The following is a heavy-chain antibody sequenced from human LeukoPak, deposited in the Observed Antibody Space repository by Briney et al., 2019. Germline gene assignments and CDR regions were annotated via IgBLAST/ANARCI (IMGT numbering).Heavy chain of an antibody. Sequence: GGSLRLSCAASGFTFSDHYMDWVRQVPGKGLEWVGRSRNKANSYGTEYAASVKGRFTISREESKNSLYLQMNSLKTEDTALYYCVRAHIRSYSFDYWGQGALVTVSS. V-gene: IGHV3-72*01. CDR2: SRNKANSYGT. D-gene: IGHD1-26*01. CDR1: GFTFSDHY. CDR3: VRAHIRSYSFDY. J-gene: IGHJ4*02.